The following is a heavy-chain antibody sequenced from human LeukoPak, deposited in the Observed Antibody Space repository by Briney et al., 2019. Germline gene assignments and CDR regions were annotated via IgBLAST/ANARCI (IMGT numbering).Heavy chain of an antibody. Sequence: SETLSLTCTVSGGSISSYYWNWIRQPPGKGLEWIANIHYSGSTNYNPSLKSRVTISVDTSKNQFSLKLSSVTAADTAVYYCASASGTGAFDLWGQGTMVTVSS. CDR3: ASASGTGAFDL. D-gene: IGHD1-1*01. V-gene: IGHV4-59*01. J-gene: IGHJ3*01. CDR2: IHYSGST. CDR1: GGSISSYY.